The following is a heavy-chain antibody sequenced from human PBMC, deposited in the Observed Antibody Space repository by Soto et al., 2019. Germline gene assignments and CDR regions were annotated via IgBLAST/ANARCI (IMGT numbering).Heavy chain of an antibody. V-gene: IGHV4-30-4*01. D-gene: IGHD3-10*01. CDR3: SRGSTYYGFLT. J-gene: IGHJ5*02. CDR1: GDSMGSGDYY. CDR2: IYYIGTT. Sequence: VKLQESGPGLVKPSQTLSLTCTVSGDSMGSGDYYWTWIRQPPGKGLEWIGYIYYIGTTFYNPSLESRVNISIDTSTNHFSLRLTSVTAADSAVYYCSRGSTYYGFLTWGQGTLVTVSS.